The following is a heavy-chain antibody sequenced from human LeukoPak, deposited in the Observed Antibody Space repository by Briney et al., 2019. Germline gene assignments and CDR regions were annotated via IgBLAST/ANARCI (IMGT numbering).Heavy chain of an antibody. CDR3: ARGGGGSYFS. Sequence: SGGSLRLSCAASGFTFSSYSMNWVRQAPGKGLEWVSSISSSSSYIYYADSVKGRLTISRDNAKNSLYLQMNSLRAEDTAVYYCARGGGGSYFSWGQGILVTVSS. CDR2: ISSSSSYI. CDR1: GFTFSSYS. D-gene: IGHD2-15*01. J-gene: IGHJ4*02. V-gene: IGHV3-21*01.